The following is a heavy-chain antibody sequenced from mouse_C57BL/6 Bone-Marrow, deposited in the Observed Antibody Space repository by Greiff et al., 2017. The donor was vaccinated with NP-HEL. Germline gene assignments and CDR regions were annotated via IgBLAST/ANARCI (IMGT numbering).Heavy chain of an antibody. CDR3: TRKGLLGIFDY. D-gene: IGHD2-1*01. CDR1: GYTFTDYE. CDR2: IDPETGGT. Sequence: VQLQQSGAELVRPGASVTLSCKASGYTFTDYEMHWVKQTPVHGLEWIGAIDPETGGTAYNQKFKGKAILTADKSSSTAYMELRSLTSEDSAVYYCTRKGLLGIFDYWGQGTTLTVSS. V-gene: IGHV1-15*01. J-gene: IGHJ2*01.